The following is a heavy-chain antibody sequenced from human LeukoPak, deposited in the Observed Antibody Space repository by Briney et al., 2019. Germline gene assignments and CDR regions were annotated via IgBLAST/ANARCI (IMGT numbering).Heavy chain of an antibody. CDR1: GFTVSSDL. V-gene: IGHV3-23*01. CDR2: ISGSGGST. D-gene: IGHD3-10*01. CDR3: ARDRRWFGDYYFDY. Sequence: PGGSLRLSCVVSGFTVSSDLMNWVRQAPGKGLEWVSAISGSGGSTYYADSVKGRFTISRDNSKNALYLQMNSLRADDTAVYYCARDRRWFGDYYFDYWGQGTLVTVSS. J-gene: IGHJ4*02.